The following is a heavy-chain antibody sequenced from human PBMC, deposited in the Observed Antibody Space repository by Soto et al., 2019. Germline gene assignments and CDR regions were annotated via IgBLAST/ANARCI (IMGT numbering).Heavy chain of an antibody. CDR1: GFTVSSNY. J-gene: IGHJ4*02. V-gene: IGHV3-53*01. CDR2: IYSGGST. Sequence: PGGSLRLSCAASGFTVSSNYMSWVRQAPGKGLEWVSVIYSGGSTYYADSVKGRFTISRDNSKNTLYLQMNSLRAEDTAVYYCARAYYDSSGYYAHWGQGTLVTVSS. CDR3: ARAYYDSSGYYAH. D-gene: IGHD3-22*01.